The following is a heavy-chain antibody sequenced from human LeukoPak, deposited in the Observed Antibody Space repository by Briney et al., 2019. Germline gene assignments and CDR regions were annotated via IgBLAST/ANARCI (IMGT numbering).Heavy chain of an antibody. CDR3: ARVSWYDFWSGYYTPYYYYYYGMDV. CDR2: ISYDGSNK. V-gene: IGHV3-30-3*01. J-gene: IGHJ6*02. CDR1: GFTFSSYA. D-gene: IGHD3-3*01. Sequence: GGSLRLSCAASGFTFSSYAMHWVRQAPGKGLEWVAVISYDGSNKYYADSVKGRFTISRDNAKNSLYLQMNSLRAEDTAVYYCARVSWYDFWSGYYTPYYYYYYGMDVWGQGTTVTVSS.